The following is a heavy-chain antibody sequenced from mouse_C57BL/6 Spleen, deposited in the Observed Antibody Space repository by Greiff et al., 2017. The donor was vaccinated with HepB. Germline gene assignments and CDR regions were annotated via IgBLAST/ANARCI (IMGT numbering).Heavy chain of an antibody. CDR1: GFTFSDYG. CDR3: ARLQDYYAMDY. D-gene: IGHD1-1*01. CDR2: ISSGSSTI. V-gene: IGHV5-17*01. Sequence: EVQLVESGGGLVKPGGSLKLSCAASGFTFSDYGMHWVRRAPERGLEWVAYISSGSSTIYYADTVKGRFTISRDNAKNTLFLQMTSLRSEDTAMYYCARLQDYYAMDYWGQGTSVTVSS. J-gene: IGHJ4*01.